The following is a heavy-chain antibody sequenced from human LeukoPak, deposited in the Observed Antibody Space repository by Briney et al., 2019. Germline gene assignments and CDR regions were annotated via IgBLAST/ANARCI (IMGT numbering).Heavy chain of an antibody. Sequence: PSQTLSLTCTVSGGSISSGSYFWNWIRQPAGKGLEWIVRIHTTGSTYYNPSLKSRVTISADTSKNQISLSLSSVTAADTAVYYCARKEYSNSKFDYWGQGTLVTVSS. J-gene: IGHJ4*02. D-gene: IGHD2/OR15-2a*01. V-gene: IGHV4-61*02. CDR3: ARKEYSNSKFDY. CDR1: GGSISSGSYF. CDR2: IHTTGST.